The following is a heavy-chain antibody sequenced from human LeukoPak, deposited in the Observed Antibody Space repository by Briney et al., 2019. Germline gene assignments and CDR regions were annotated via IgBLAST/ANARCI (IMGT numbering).Heavy chain of an antibody. D-gene: IGHD6-13*01. CDR2: INPSAGSP. CDR1: GYTFARNY. CDR3: ATEESSSYYY. Sequence: ASVKVSCKASGYTFARNYMHWVRQAPGQGLEWMGIINPSAGSPTYAQKFQGRVTLTRDTSASTVYMELTGLRSEDTAVYYCATEESSSYYYWGQGTLVTVSS. J-gene: IGHJ4*02. V-gene: IGHV1-46*01.